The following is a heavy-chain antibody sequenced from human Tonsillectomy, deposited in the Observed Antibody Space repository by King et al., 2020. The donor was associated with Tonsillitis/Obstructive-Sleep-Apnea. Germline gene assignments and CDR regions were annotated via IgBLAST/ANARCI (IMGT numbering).Heavy chain of an antibody. V-gene: IGHV3-11*06. CDR3: ARAQLKYNNDLCVFYYVRKREKTDVFDI. D-gene: IGHD3-22*01. J-gene: IGHJ3*02. CDR1: GFTFSDYY. Sequence: HVQLVESGGGLVKPGGSLRLSCAASGFTFSDYYMSWIRQAPGKGLEWVSYISSSSSYTNYADSVKGRFTISRDNAKNSLYLQMNSLRAEDTAVYYCARAQLKYNNDLCVFYYVRKREKTDVFDIGGQGTMATVSS. CDR2: ISSSSSYT.